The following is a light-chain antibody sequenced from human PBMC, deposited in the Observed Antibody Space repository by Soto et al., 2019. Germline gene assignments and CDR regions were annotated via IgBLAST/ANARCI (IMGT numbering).Light chain of an antibody. Sequence: DIQMTQSPSTLSGSVGDRVTITCRASQTISIWLAWYQQKPGRAPKLLIYKASTLKSGVPSRFSGSGSGTEFTTTISSLQHHDFATYYCQHYNRYSEAFGHGTKVEL. V-gene: IGKV1-5*03. J-gene: IGKJ1*01. CDR3: QHYNRYSEA. CDR1: QTISIW. CDR2: KAS.